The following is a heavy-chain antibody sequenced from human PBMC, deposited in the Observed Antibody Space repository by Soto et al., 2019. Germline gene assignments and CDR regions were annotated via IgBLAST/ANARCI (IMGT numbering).Heavy chain of an antibody. V-gene: IGHV3-43*01. J-gene: IGHJ5*02. D-gene: IGHD3-16*01. CDR3: AKQSQRGPPSPPTFDP. Sequence: GGSLRLSCAASGFTFDDYTMHWVRQAPGKGLEWVSLISWDGGSTYYADSVKGRFTISRENSKNSLYLQMNSLRTEDTALYYCAKQSQRGPPSPPTFDPWGQGTLVTVSS. CDR1: GFTFDDYT. CDR2: ISWDGGST.